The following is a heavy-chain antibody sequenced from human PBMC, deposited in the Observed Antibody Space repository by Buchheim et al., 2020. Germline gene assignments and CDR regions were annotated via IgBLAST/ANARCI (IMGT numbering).Heavy chain of an antibody. D-gene: IGHD3-9*01. CDR1: GGSINNEPYY. J-gene: IGHJ4*02. V-gene: IGHV4-39*01. CDR2: LYINGNS. CDR3: AFDYTHSPTFDY. Sequence: QLQLRESGPRLVKPSETLSLTCSVSGGSINNEPYYWGWIRQSPGKGLEWIGSLYINGNSYSNPSLKSRITMSVDASKSQMSLEVSSVTAADTAVYYCAFDYTHSPTFDYWGQG.